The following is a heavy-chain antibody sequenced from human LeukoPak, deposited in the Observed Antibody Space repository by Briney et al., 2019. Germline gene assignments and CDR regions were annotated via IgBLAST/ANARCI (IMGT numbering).Heavy chain of an antibody. D-gene: IGHD1-1*01. V-gene: IGHV4-4*02. CDR1: DGSISTNW. CDR3: ARHTSLSGQRGFDS. Sequence: SGTLSLTCAVSDGSISTNWWSWVRQSPGEGLEWIGEAFHSGTSNYKPSLKSRVTIPLDKSKNQFSLSLSSVTAADTAVYYCARHTSLSGQRGFDSWGQGILVTVSS. CDR2: AFHSGTS. J-gene: IGHJ4*02.